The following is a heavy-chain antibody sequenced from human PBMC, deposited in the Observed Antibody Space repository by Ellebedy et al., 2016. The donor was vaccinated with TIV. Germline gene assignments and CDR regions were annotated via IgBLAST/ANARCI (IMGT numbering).Heavy chain of an antibody. Sequence: PGGSLRLSCAPSGFSFSDYWLAWARQAPGKGLEWVANIREDGGDKYYLDSVKGRFTISRDDAETKTFLQMNSLRAEDTALYFCARVGRSPHNWSFDYWGQGTLVTVSS. CDR3: ARVGRSPHNWSFDY. V-gene: IGHV3-7*01. J-gene: IGHJ4*02. CDR2: IREDGGDK. CDR1: GFSFSDYW. D-gene: IGHD5-24*01.